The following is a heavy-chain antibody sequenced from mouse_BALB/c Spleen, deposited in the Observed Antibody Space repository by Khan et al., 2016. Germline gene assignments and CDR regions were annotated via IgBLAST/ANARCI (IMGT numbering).Heavy chain of an antibody. D-gene: IGHD2-3*01. CDR1: GISITTGNYR. V-gene: IGHV3-5*02. J-gene: IGHJ2*01. CDR3: ARDRDGSNLDY. Sequence: EVQLQESGPGLVKPSQTVSLTCTVTGISITTGNYRWSWIRQFPGNKLEWIGYIYYSGTITYNPSLTSRTTITRDTSKNQFFLEMNSLTAEDTATYYCARDRDGSNLDYWGQGTTLTVSS. CDR2: IYYSGTI.